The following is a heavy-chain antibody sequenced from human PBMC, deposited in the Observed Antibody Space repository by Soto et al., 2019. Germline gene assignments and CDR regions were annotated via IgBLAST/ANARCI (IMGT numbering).Heavy chain of an antibody. Sequence: SVKVSCNASGGTFSSYTISWVRQAPGQGLEWMGRIIPILGIANYAQKFQGRVTITADKSTSTAYMELSSLTSEDTAVYFCAAEIDDYADFNHWGQGTPVTV. CDR1: GGTFSSYT. J-gene: IGHJ5*02. D-gene: IGHD4-17*01. CDR3: AAEIDDYADFNH. CDR2: IIPILGIA. V-gene: IGHV1-69*02.